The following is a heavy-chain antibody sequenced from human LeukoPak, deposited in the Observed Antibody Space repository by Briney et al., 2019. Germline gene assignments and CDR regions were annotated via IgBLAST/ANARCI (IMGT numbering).Heavy chain of an antibody. D-gene: IGHD3-10*01. CDR3: ARGGLGDFWSGYSLLHYGSGSYYRLVYYYGMDV. V-gene: IGHV1-8*01. Sequence: ASVKVSCKASGYTFTSYDINWVRQATGQGLEWMGWMNPNSGNTGYAQKFQGRVTMTRNTSISTAYMELSSLRSEDTAVYYCARGGLGDFWSGYSLLHYGSGSYYRLVYYYGMDVWGQGTTVTVSS. CDR1: GYTFTSYD. J-gene: IGHJ6*02. CDR2: MNPNSGNT.